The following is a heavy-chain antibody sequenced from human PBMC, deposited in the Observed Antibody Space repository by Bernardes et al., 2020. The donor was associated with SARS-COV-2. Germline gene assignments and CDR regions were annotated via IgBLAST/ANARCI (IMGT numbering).Heavy chain of an antibody. CDR2: INPNSGGT. CDR3: ALPPTNYDRYAMDL. CDR1: GYPFTGYY. D-gene: IGHD3-22*01. V-gene: IGHV1-2*02. Sequence: ASVKVYGKASGYPFTGYYIHWVRQAPGQGLEWMGWINPNSGGTNYAQNFQGRVTMTRDTSISTAYLELSGLRFDDTAVYYCALPPTNYDRYAMDLWGQGTTVTVSS. J-gene: IGHJ6*02.